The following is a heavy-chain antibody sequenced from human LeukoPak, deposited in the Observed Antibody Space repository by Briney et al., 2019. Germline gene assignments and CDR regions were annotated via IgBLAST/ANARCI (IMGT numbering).Heavy chain of an antibody. CDR1: GGSISSSSYY. Sequence: SETLSLTCTVSGGSISSSSYYWGWIRQPPGKGLEWIGSIYYSGSTYYNPSLKSRVTISVDTSKNQFSLKLSSVTAADTAVYYCARGDRGIAAAGTYYFDYWGQGTLVTVSS. V-gene: IGHV4-39*07. CDR2: IYYSGST. J-gene: IGHJ4*02. D-gene: IGHD6-13*01. CDR3: ARGDRGIAAAGTYYFDY.